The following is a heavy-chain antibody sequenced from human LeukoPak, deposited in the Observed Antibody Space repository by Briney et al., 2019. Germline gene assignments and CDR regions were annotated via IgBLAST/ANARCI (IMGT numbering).Heavy chain of an antibody. V-gene: IGHV1-18*01. J-gene: IGHJ5*02. CDR3: ARGSSSLSWFDP. D-gene: IGHD6-6*01. CDR2: ISGYNGNT. Sequence: GASVKVSCKASGYTFTSYGISWVRQAPGQGLEWMGWISGYNGNTNYAQILQDRVTMTTDTSTSTAYMELRSLRSDDTAVYYCARGSSSLSWFDPWGQGTLVTVSS. CDR1: GYTFTSYG.